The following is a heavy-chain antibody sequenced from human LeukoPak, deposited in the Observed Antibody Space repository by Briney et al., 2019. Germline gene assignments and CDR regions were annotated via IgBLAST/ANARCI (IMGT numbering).Heavy chain of an antibody. Sequence: SETLSLTRTVSGGSISSGGYYWSWIRQHPGKGPEWIGSIYYNGNTYYNPSLKSQVTVSVDTSRTQFSLRLSSVTAADTAVYYCARSDCSSTSCWQAWFDPWGQGTLVTVSS. D-gene: IGHD2-2*01. V-gene: IGHV4-31*01. J-gene: IGHJ5*02. CDR1: GGSISSGGYY. CDR3: ARSDCSSTSCWQAWFDP. CDR2: IYYNGNT.